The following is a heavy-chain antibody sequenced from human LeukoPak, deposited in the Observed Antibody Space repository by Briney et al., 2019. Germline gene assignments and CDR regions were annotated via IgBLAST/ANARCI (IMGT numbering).Heavy chain of an antibody. CDR3: ARAEMATIRAFDY. J-gene: IGHJ4*02. CDR1: GYSISSGYY. CDR2: IYHSGST. D-gene: IGHD5-24*01. Sequence: NPSETLSLTCTVSGYSISSGYYWGWIRPPPGKGLEWIGRIYHSGSTYYNPSLKRRVTISVDTYKNKLCVKMSSVTAADTAVYYCARAEMATIRAFDYWGQGTLVTVSS. V-gene: IGHV4-38-2*02.